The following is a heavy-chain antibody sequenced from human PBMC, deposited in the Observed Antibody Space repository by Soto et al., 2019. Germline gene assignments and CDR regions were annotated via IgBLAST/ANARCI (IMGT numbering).Heavy chain of an antibody. CDR1: GFTFSNAW. V-gene: IGHV3-15*01. Sequence: GGSLRLSCAASGFTFSNAWMNWVRQAPGKGLEYIGRIRSKTDGGTTEYAAPVEGRFTVSRDDSKNTLYLQMSGLKTEDTAVYYCTTTRPGTNVFDNWGQGTLVTVSS. D-gene: IGHD1-1*01. J-gene: IGHJ3*02. CDR2: IRSKTDGGTT. CDR3: TTTRPGTNVFDN.